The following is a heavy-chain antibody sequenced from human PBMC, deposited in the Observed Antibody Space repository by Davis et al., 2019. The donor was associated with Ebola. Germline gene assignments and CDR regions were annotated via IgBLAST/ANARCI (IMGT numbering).Heavy chain of an antibody. D-gene: IGHD3-10*01. V-gene: IGHV1-8*01. CDR2: MNPNSGNT. Sequence: AASVKVSCKASGYTFTGYDINWVRQATGQGLEWMGWMNPNSGNTGYAQKFQGRVTMTRDTPTSTVYMELRGLRSDDTAVYYCARSITMVRGHGWFDPWGQGTLVTVST. CDR3: ARSITMVRGHGWFDP. CDR1: GYTFTGYD. J-gene: IGHJ5*02.